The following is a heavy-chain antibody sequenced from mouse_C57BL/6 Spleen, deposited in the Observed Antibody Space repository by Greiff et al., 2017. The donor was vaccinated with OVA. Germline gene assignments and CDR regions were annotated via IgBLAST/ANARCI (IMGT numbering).Heavy chain of an antibody. D-gene: IGHD2-3*01. V-gene: IGHV5-4*03. J-gene: IGHJ3*01. CDR3: ARGYDGYYAY. CDR1: GFTFSSYA. Sequence: EVKLMESGGGLVKPGGSLKLSCAASGFTFSSYAMSWVRQTPEKRLEWVATISDGGSYTYYPDNVKGRFTISRDNAKNNLYLQMSHLKSEDTAMYYCARGYDGYYAYWGQGTLVTVSA. CDR2: ISDGGSYT.